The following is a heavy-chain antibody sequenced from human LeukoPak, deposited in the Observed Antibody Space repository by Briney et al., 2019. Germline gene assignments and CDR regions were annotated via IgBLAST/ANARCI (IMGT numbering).Heavy chain of an antibody. CDR2: TNPNSGGT. D-gene: IGHD2-2*01. CDR1: GYTFTGYY. Sequence: ASVKVSCKASGYTFTGYYMHWVRQAPGQGLEWMGWTNPNSGGTNYAQKFQGRVTMTRDTSISTAYMELSRLRSDDTAVYYCARRWDIVVVPAATWFDPWGQGTLVTVSS. V-gene: IGHV1-2*02. J-gene: IGHJ5*02. CDR3: ARRWDIVVVPAATWFDP.